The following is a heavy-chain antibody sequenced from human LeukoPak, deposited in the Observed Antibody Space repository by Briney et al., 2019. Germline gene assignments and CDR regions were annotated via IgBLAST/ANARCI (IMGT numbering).Heavy chain of an antibody. V-gene: IGHV6-1*01. Sequence: SQTLSHTRVISGDSVSSNSAASNWTRHSPSRCLEWLGRIYYRSKWYNEYAVSVKSRIIINPDTSKNQFSLQLNSVPPEDTAVYYCARGTGGLDYWGQGTLVTVSS. CDR2: IYYRSKWYN. J-gene: IGHJ4*02. CDR3: ARGTGGLDY. D-gene: IGHD1/OR15-1a*01. CDR1: GDSVSSNSAA.